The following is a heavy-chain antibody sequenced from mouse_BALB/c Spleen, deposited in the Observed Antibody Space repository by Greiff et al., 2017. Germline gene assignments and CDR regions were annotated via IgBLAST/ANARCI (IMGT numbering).Heavy chain of an antibody. Sequence: EVQLVESGPGLVKPSQSLSLTCSVTGYSITSGYYWNWIRQFPGNKLEWMGYISYDGSNNYNPSLKNRISITRDTSKNQFFLKLNSVTTEDTATYYCARDNGNLYYYAMDYWGQGTSVTVSS. CDR3: ARDNGNLYYYAMDY. D-gene: IGHD2-1*01. CDR2: ISYDGSN. V-gene: IGHV3-6*02. CDR1: GYSITSGYY. J-gene: IGHJ4*01.